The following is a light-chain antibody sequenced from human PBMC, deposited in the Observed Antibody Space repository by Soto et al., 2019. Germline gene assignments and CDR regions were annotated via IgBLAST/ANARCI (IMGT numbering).Light chain of an antibody. CDR1: QDISSW. Sequence: DIQMTQSPSSVSASVGDRVTITCRARQDISSWVAWYQQKPGKAPKLLISAASSLQNGVPRRFSGSGSWTDFTLVFSSLQAEEVANDFCQQGDSFPFTFGGGTKVEIK. CDR3: QQGDSFPFT. J-gene: IGKJ4*01. V-gene: IGKV1-12*01. CDR2: AAS.